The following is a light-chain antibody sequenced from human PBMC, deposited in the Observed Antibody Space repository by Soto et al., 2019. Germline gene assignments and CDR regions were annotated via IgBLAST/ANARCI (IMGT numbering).Light chain of an antibody. Sequence: DIQMTQSPSSLSAFVGDTVTITCRASQDISNFLAWYQQKPGKVPKLLIYAASTLQSGVPSRFSGSGSGTDFTLTISSLQPEDVANYYCQKCKIAPFTFGGGTKVEMK. J-gene: IGKJ4*01. CDR2: AAS. V-gene: IGKV1-27*01. CDR1: QDISNF. CDR3: QKCKIAPFT.